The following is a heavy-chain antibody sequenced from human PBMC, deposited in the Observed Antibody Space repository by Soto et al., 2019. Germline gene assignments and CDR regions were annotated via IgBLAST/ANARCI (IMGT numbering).Heavy chain of an antibody. Sequence: GGSLRLSCAASGFTFSSYAMSWVRQAPGKGLEWVSAISGSGGSTYYADSVKGRFTISRDNSKNTLYLQMNSLRAEDTAVYYCAKAGIAVFGVGYNWFDPWGQGTLVTVSS. D-gene: IGHD6-19*01. CDR1: GFTFSSYA. CDR3: AKAGIAVFGVGYNWFDP. V-gene: IGHV3-23*01. CDR2: ISGSGGST. J-gene: IGHJ5*02.